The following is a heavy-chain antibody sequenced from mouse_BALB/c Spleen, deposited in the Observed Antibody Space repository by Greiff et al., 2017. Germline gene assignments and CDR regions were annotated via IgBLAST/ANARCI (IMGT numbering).Heavy chain of an antibody. Sequence: EVKVVESGGGLVQPGGSLKLSCAASGFTFSSYTMSWVRQTPEKRLEWVAYISNGGGSTYYPDTVKGRFTISRDNAKNTLYLQMSSLKSEDTAMYYCARAGDTTFDYWGQGTTLTVSS. V-gene: IGHV5-12-2*01. J-gene: IGHJ2*01. D-gene: IGHD1-1*01. CDR1: GFTFSSYT. CDR3: ARAGDTTFDY. CDR2: ISNGGGST.